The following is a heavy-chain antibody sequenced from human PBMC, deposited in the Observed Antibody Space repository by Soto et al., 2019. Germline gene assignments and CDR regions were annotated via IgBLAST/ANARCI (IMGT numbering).Heavy chain of an antibody. V-gene: IGHV4-30-4*02. CDR2: IFSSGTT. CDR1: GDSISSGNKY. D-gene: IGHD3-16*01. CDR3: DRVTSTFDYYYAMDV. Sequence: PSETLSLTCTVSGDSISSGNKYWSWIRQPPGKGLEWIGYIFSSGTTYYNPSLKSRLTMSLDASQNQFSLKLNSLTEADTAVYFCDRVTSTFDYYYAMDVWGQGTTVTVSS. J-gene: IGHJ6*02.